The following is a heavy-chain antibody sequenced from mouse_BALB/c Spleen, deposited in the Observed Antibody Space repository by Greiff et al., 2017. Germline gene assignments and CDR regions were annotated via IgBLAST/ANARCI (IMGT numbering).Heavy chain of an antibody. J-gene: IGHJ4*01. D-gene: IGHD1-1*01. CDR1: GYSITSDYA. CDR2: ISYSGST. Sequence: EVKLLESGPGLVKPSQSLSLTCTVTGYSITSDYAWNWIRQFPGNKLEWMGYISYSGSTSYNPSLKSRISITRDTSKNQFFLQLNSVTTEDTATYYCATNYGSSYYYAMDYWGQGTSVTVSS. V-gene: IGHV3-2*02. CDR3: ATNYGSSYYYAMDY.